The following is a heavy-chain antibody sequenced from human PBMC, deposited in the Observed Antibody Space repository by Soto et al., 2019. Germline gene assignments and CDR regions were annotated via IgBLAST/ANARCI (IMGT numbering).Heavy chain of an antibody. CDR2: INPNSGNI. Sequence: ASVKISCKASGNTFTSYDINWVRQATGHGLEWMGWINPNSGNIGYAQKFQGRVTMTRDTAIRTAYMEVSRLRSDDTAVYYCARGRASGSYYLLEYWGKGTLVTVSS. D-gene: IGHD3-10*01. V-gene: IGHV1-8*01. J-gene: IGHJ4*02. CDR1: GNTFTSYD. CDR3: ARGRASGSYYLLEY.